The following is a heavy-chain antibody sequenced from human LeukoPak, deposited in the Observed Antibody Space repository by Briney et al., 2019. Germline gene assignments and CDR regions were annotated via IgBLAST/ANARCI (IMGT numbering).Heavy chain of an antibody. CDR1: GFTFSDYY. V-gene: IGHV3-11*04. CDR3: AKDVLLWFGELAY. D-gene: IGHD3-10*01. J-gene: IGHJ4*02. CDR2: ISSSGSTI. Sequence: GGSLRLSCAASGFTFSDYYMSWIRQAPGKGLEWVSYISSSGSTIYYADSVKGRFTISRDNSKNTLYLQMNSLRAEDTAVYYCAKDVLLWFGELAYWGQGTLVTVSS.